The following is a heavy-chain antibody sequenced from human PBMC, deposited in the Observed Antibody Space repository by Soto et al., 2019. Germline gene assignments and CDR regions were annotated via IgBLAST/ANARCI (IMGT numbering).Heavy chain of an antibody. D-gene: IGHD6-19*01. Sequence: ASVKVSCKASGYTFTSYAMHWVRQAPGQRLEWMGWINAGNGNTKYSQKFQGRVTITRDTSASTAYMELSSLRSEDTAVYYCASSWAGPNFYYYYMDVWGKGTTVTVYS. CDR1: GYTFTSYA. CDR2: INAGNGNT. J-gene: IGHJ6*03. V-gene: IGHV1-3*01. CDR3: ASSWAGPNFYYYYMDV.